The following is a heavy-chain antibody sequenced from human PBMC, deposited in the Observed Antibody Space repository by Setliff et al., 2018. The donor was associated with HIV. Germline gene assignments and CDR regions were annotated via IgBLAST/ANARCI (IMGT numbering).Heavy chain of an antibody. CDR3: ARDFADAVVGVVSFFDS. CDR2: ISSSGSVI. CDR1: GFTFSSYE. D-gene: IGHD3-3*01. J-gene: IGHJ4*02. Sequence: GGSLRLSCAASGFTFSSYEMNWVRQAPGKGLEWVSYISSSGSVIYYADSVKGRFTISRDNAKNSLYLQMNSLRAEDTAVYFCARDFADAVVGVVSFFDSWGQGTLVTVSS. V-gene: IGHV3-48*03.